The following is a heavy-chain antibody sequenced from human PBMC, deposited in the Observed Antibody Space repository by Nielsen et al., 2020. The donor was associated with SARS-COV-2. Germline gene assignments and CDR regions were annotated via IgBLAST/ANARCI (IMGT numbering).Heavy chain of an antibody. D-gene: IGHD3-22*01. CDR3: AATGGGYFYYFDY. CDR1: GFTVSTNY. J-gene: IGHJ4*02. CDR2: IYSGGST. Sequence: GESLKISCAASGFTVSTNYMSWVRQSAGKGLEWVSVIYSGGSTYYADSVKGRFTISRDNSKNTLYLQINNLRGEDSAVYYCAATGGGYFYYFDYWGQGTLVTVSS. V-gene: IGHV3-53*01.